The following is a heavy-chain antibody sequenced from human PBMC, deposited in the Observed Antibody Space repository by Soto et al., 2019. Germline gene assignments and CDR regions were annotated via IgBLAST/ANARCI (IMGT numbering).Heavy chain of an antibody. Sequence: QVQVVQSGAEVKKPGASVKVSCKASGYTFISHGISWVRQAPGQGLEWMGWISAYNGNTNYAQKVQGRVTMTTDTSTSTVYMELRSRRSDEDVVYYCGREGASKCNDRRPLYFYGMDVSVGGATVTVSS. V-gene: IGHV1-18*01. CDR3: GREGASKCNDRRPLYFYGMDV. CDR1: GYTFISHG. J-gene: IGHJ6*04. D-gene: IGHD1-1*01. CDR2: ISAYNGNT.